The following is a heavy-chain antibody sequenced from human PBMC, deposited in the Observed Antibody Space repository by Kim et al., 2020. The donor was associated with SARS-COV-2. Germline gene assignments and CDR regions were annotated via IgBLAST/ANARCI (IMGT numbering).Heavy chain of an antibody. CDR3: ARDSRRIAAAGTVAFDI. CDR2: ISSSSSTI. J-gene: IGHJ3*02. V-gene: IGHV3-48*04. Sequence: GGSLRLSCAASGFTFSSYSMNWVRQAPGKGLEWVSYISSSSSTIYYADSVKGRFTISRDNAKNSLYLQMNSLRAEDTAVYYCARDSRRIAAAGTVAFDIWGQGTMVTVSS. D-gene: IGHD6-13*01. CDR1: GFTFSSYS.